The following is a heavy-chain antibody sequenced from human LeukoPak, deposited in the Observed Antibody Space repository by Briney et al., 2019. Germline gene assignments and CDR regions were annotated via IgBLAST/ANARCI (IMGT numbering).Heavy chain of an antibody. V-gene: IGHV4-59*08. Sequence: SETLSLTCTVSGGSISSYYWSWIRQPPGKGLEWIGYIYYSGSTNYNPSLKSRVTISVDTSKDQFSLKLSSVTAADTAVYYCARASGWYVSVAFDIWGQGTMVTVSS. CDR1: GGSISSYY. J-gene: IGHJ3*02. D-gene: IGHD6-19*01. CDR2: IYYSGST. CDR3: ARASGWYVSVAFDI.